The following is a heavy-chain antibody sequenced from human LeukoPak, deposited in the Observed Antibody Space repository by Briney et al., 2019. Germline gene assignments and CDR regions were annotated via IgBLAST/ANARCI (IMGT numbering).Heavy chain of an antibody. J-gene: IGHJ4*02. CDR2: IGGSGGST. D-gene: IGHD3-3*01. V-gene: IGHV3-23*01. CDR1: GFTFSSHA. CDR3: ARDPGVVAFHYFDY. Sequence: PGGSLRLSCAASGFTFSSHAMGWVRQAPGKGLEWFSAIGGSGGSTYYADSVKGRFTISRDNSKNTLYLQMNSLRAEDTALYYCARDPGVVAFHYFDYWGQGTLVTVSS.